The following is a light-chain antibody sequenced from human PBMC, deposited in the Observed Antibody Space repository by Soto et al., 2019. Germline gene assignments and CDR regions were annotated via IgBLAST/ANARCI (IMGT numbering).Light chain of an antibody. Sequence: EIVLTQSPATLSLSPGERATLSCGASQSVSSNYLAWYQQKLGLAPRLLIFDASSRATGIPVRFSGSGYGTDFTLTISRLEPEDFAVYYCQQYGSSPLTFGQGTRLEIK. V-gene: IGKV3D-20*01. J-gene: IGKJ5*01. CDR2: DAS. CDR3: QQYGSSPLT. CDR1: QSVSSNY.